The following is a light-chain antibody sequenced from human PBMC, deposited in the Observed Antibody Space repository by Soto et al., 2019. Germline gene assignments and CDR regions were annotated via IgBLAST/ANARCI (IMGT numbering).Light chain of an antibody. V-gene: IGLV2-14*03. Sequence: QSALTQPASVSGSPGQSITISCTGTSSDIGGYNYVSWYQQHPGKAPKLMIYDVSNRPSGVSNRFSGSKSGNTASLTISGLQAEDEADYYCSSYTSTSTLALFAGGTKLTVL. CDR2: DVS. CDR1: SSDIGGYNY. CDR3: SSYTSTSTLAL. J-gene: IGLJ2*01.